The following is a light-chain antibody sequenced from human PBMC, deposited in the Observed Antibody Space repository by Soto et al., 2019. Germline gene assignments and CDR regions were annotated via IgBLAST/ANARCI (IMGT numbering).Light chain of an antibody. CDR2: DVS. CDR1: SSDVGGYNY. Sequence: QPASVSGSPGQSITISCTGTSSDVGGYNYVSWYQQHPGKAPKLMIYDVSNRPSGVSNRFSGSKSGNTASLTISGLQAEDEADYYCSSYTSRSSSTYVFGTGTKLTVL. J-gene: IGLJ1*01. V-gene: IGLV2-14*01. CDR3: SSYTSRSSSTYV.